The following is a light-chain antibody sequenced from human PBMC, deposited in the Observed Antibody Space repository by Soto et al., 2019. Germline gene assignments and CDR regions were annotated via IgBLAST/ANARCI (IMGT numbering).Light chain of an antibody. CDR3: QQDGYSPVMYT. Sequence: EIVLTQSPGTLSLSPGERATLSCRASQSISSRYLAWYQQKPGQAPGLLIYGASIRATGIPDRFIGSGSGTYFTLTISRPEPEDFAVDYGQQDGYSPVMYTFGQGTKLEIK. V-gene: IGKV3-20*01. J-gene: IGKJ2*01. CDR1: QSISSRY. CDR2: GAS.